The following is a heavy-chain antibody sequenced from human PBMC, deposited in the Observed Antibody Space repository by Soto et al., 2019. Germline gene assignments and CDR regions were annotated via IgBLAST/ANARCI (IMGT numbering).Heavy chain of an antibody. V-gene: IGHV1-18*01. J-gene: IGHJ6*02. D-gene: IGHD3-16*01. CDR3: AMVDNYVTPTPHDV. CDR2: ISPYSGNT. Sequence: QVQLVQSGDEVRKPGSSVKVSCKASGYIFVNYGIAWVRQAPGQGLGWMGWISPYSGNTHYASKVQGRLAMTTDTSTSTAHIHLGRRTAEDTAVYFCAMVDNYVTPTPHDVWDQGATVTVSS. CDR1: GYIFVNYG.